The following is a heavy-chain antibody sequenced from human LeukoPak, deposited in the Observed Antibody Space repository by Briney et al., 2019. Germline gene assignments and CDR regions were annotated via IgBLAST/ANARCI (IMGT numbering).Heavy chain of an antibody. CDR1: GYNFRTYG. D-gene: IGHD5-12*01. V-gene: IGHV1-18*01. CDR3: ARGEPVVATSPFDY. CDR2: ISPYNGDT. J-gene: IGHJ4*02. Sequence: ASVKLSCKASGYNFRTYGISWVRQAPGQGLEWLGWISPYNGDTKSAQKFQGRLTMTTDTSTTTAYLDLKSLRADDTAVYLCARGEPVVATSPFDYWGQGTLVTVSS.